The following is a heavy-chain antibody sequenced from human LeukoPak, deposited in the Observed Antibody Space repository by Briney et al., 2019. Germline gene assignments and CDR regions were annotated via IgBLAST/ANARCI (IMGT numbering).Heavy chain of an antibody. Sequence: GGSLRLSCAASGFTFSSYAMHWVRQAPGKGLEWVAVISYDGSNKYYADSVKGRFTISRDNPKNTLYLQMNSLRAEDTAVYYCARDPEMATILILYYFDYWGQGTLVTVSS. CDR2: ISYDGSNK. CDR3: ARDPEMATILILYYFDY. D-gene: IGHD5-24*01. J-gene: IGHJ4*02. V-gene: IGHV3-30-3*01. CDR1: GFTFSSYA.